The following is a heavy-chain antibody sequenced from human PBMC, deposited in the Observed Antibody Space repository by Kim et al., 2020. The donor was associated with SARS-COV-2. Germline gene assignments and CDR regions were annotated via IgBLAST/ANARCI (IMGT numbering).Heavy chain of an antibody. J-gene: IGHJ4*02. D-gene: IGHD1-26*01. V-gene: IGHV3-23*01. Sequence: GGSLRLSCVASGFTFKHYAMNWVRQAPGKGLEWVSAISGTGSGTYYADSVRGRFTISRDNSKNTVSLQMHSLRADDTAVYYCAKAVGATKSNFDYWGQGT. CDR3: AKAVGATKSNFDY. CDR2: ISGTGSGT. CDR1: GFTFKHYA.